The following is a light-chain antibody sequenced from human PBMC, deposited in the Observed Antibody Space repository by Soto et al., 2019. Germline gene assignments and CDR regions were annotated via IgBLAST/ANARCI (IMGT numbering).Light chain of an antibody. J-gene: IGLJ3*02. V-gene: IGLV1-44*01. CDR1: SSNIGSNT. CDR2: SNN. CDR3: VAWDDSLNGYWV. Sequence: QSVLTQPPSASGTPGQSATISCSGSSSNIGSNTVNWYQQLPGTAPKLLIYSNNQRPSGVPDRFSGSKSGTSASLAISGLQSDDEADYYCVAWDDSLNGYWVFGGGTKVTVL.